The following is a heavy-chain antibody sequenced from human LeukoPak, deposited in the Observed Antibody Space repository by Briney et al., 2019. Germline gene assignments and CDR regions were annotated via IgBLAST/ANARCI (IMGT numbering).Heavy chain of an antibody. CDR2: ISPSGGST. V-gene: IGHV1-46*01. Sequence: RASVKVSFKAFGYTFTSNYMHWVRQAPGQGPEWMGVISPSGGSTTYAQKFQGRVTLTRDMSTSTDYLELSSLRSEDTAVYYCAMWEIDYWGQGTLVTVSS. CDR1: GYTFTSNY. J-gene: IGHJ4*02. D-gene: IGHD1-26*01. CDR3: AMWEIDY.